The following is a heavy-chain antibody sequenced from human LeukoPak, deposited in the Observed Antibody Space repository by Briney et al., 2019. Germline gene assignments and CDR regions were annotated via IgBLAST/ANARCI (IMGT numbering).Heavy chain of an antibody. CDR1: GGSISSGY. Sequence: SSETLSLTCSVSGGSISSGYGSWLRQPPGKGREWIAYIYNSGRSNSNPSLKSRVTISLDTSKNQFSLKLSSVTAADTAVYYSAGGSGASWFDPWGQGTLVTVSS. CDR3: AGGSGASWFDP. CDR2: IYNSGRS. J-gene: IGHJ5*02. V-gene: IGHV4-59*01. D-gene: IGHD2-8*02.